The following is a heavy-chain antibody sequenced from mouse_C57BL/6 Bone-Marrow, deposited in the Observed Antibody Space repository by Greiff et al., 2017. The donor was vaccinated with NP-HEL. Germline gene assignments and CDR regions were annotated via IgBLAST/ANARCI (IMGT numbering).Heavy chain of an antibody. J-gene: IGHJ4*01. D-gene: IGHD1-1*01. CDR3: ARNRYYGSRGYYYAMDY. CDR1: GFSLTSYA. CDR2: IWTGGGT. Sequence: VKVVESGPGLVAPSQSLSITCTVSGFSLTSYAISWVRQPPGKGLEWLGVIWTGGGTNYNSALKSRLSISKDNSKSQVFLKMNSLQTDDTARYYCARNRYYGSRGYYYAMDYWGQGTSVTVSS. V-gene: IGHV2-9-1*01.